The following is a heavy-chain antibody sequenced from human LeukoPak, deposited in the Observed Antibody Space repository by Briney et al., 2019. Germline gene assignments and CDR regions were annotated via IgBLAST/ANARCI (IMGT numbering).Heavy chain of an antibody. CDR3: ARVVTGSITMISH. CDR2: IYYSGST. V-gene: IGHV4-59*01. J-gene: IGHJ4*02. CDR1: GGSISSYY. Sequence: PSETLSLTCTVSGGSISSYYWSWIRQPPGKGLEWIGYIYYSGSTNYNPSLKSRVTISVDTSKNQCSLKLSSVTAADTAVYYCARVVTGSITMISHWGQGTLVTVSS. D-gene: IGHD3-22*01.